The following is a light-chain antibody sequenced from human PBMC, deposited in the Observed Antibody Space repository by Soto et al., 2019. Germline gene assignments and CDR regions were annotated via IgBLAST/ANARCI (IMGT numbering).Light chain of an antibody. CDR1: QSVLYSPNNKNY. CDR3: QQYYSSPLT. V-gene: IGKV4-1*01. Sequence: DIVLTQSPDSLAVSLGERATINCKSSQSVLYSPNNKNYLAWYQQKPGHPPKLVIYWASTRESGVPDRFSGSGSGTDFTLTISSLQAEDVAAYYCQQYYSSPLTFGQGTRLEIK. J-gene: IGKJ5*01. CDR2: WAS.